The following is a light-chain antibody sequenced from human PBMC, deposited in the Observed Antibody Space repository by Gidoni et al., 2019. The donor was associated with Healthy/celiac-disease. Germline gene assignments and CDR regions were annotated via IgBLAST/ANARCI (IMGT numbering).Light chain of an antibody. CDR3: SSYTSSSTPHVV. J-gene: IGLJ2*01. CDR1: SSDVGGYNY. Sequence: QSALPQPASVSGSPGQSITISCTGTSSDVGGYNYVSWYQQHPGKAPKLMIYDVSKRPSGVANRFSGSKAGNTASLTISGRQAEDEADYYCSSYTSSSTPHVVFGGGTKLTVL. CDR2: DVS. V-gene: IGLV2-14*03.